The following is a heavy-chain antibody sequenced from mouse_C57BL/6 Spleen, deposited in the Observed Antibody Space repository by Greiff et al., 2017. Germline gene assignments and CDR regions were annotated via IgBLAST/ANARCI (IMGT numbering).Heavy chain of an antibody. CDR1: GFTFSSYA. V-gene: IGHV5-4*01. J-gene: IGHJ2*01. D-gene: IGHD1-1*01. CDR2: ISDGGSYT. Sequence: EVKLVESGGGLVKPGGSLKLSCAASGFTFSSYAMSWVRQTPEKRLEWVATISDGGSYTYYPDNVKGRFTISRDNAKNNLYLQMSHLKSEDTAMYYCARDPNGSSLDYWGQGTTLTVSS. CDR3: ARDPNGSSLDY.